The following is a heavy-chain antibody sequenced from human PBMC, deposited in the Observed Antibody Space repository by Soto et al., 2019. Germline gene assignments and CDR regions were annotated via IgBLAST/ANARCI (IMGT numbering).Heavy chain of an antibody. Sequence: QVQLVQSGAEVKKPASSVKVSCKASGGTFSSYTISWVRQAPGQGLEWMGRIIPILGIANYAQKFQGRVTITADKSTSTAYMELSSLRSEDTAVYYCAREYCSGGSCYGNFQHWGQGTLVTVSS. J-gene: IGHJ1*01. CDR2: IIPILGIA. CDR1: GGTFSSYT. CDR3: AREYCSGGSCYGNFQH. D-gene: IGHD2-15*01. V-gene: IGHV1-69*08.